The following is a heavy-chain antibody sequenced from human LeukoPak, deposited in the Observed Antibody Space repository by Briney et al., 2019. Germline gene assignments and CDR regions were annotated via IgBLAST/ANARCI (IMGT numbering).Heavy chain of an antibody. Sequence: PSETLSLTCTVSGGSISSNSYYWGWTRQPPGKGLEWIGSIYYSGSTYYNPSLKSRVTISVDTSKNQFSLKLSSVTAADTAVYYCARRELLNAFDIWGQGTMVTVSS. D-gene: IGHD1-26*01. CDR2: IYYSGST. CDR3: ARRELLNAFDI. J-gene: IGHJ3*02. V-gene: IGHV4-39*01. CDR1: GGSISSNSYY.